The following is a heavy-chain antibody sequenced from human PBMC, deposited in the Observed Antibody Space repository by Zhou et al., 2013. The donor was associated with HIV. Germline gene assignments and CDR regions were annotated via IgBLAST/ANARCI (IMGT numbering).Heavy chain of an antibody. D-gene: IGHD2-15*01. CDR3: ARPYCSGGNCLGFDY. J-gene: IGHJ4*02. Sequence: QVQLVQSGAEVKKPGASVRVSCKASGYTFTGYSVHWVRQAPGQGLEWVGWMNPNNGGTNYAQKFQGRVTLTRDTSISTAYMELSSLRSDDTAVYYCARPYCSGGNCLGFDYWGQGTLVTVSS. CDR2: MNPNNGGT. V-gene: IGHV1-2*02. CDR1: GYTFTGYS.